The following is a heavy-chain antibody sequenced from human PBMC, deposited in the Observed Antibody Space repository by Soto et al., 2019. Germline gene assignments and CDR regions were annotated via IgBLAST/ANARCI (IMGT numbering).Heavy chain of an antibody. CDR3: ARGPKIEVAAPQGAVSWFDP. V-gene: IGHV4-34*01. J-gene: IGHJ5*02. Sequence: KASETLSLTCAVYGGSFSGYYWSWIRQPPGKGLEWIGEINHSGSTNYNPSLKSRVTISVDTSKNQFSLKLSSVTAADTAVYYCARGPKIEVAAPQGAVSWFDPWGQGTLVTVSS. D-gene: IGHD2-15*01. CDR1: GGSFSGYY. CDR2: INHSGST.